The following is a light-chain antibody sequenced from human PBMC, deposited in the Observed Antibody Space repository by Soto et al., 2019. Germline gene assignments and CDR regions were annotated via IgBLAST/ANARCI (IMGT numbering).Light chain of an antibody. CDR3: ATWYSRLNAGA. V-gene: IGLV1-51*01. CDR2: DNN. CDR1: SSNIGNGY. Sequence: QSVLTQPPSVSAAPGQRVTISCSGSSSNIGNGYVSWYQQLPRTAPKLLIYDNNKRPSGIPDRFSGSKSGTSATLGITGLQTGDEADYYCATWYSRLNAGAFAGGTKLTVL. J-gene: IGLJ3*02.